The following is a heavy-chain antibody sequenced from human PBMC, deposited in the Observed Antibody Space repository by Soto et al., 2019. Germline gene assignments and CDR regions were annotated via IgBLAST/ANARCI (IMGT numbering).Heavy chain of an antibody. Sequence: SGPTLVNPTQTLTLTCTFSGFSLSTSGVGVGWIRQPPGKALEWLALIYWNDDKRYSPSLKSRLTITKDTSKNQMVLTMTNMDPVDTATYYCAHRRHGVPLKFPNWFDPWGQGSLVTVSA. V-gene: IGHV2-5*01. CDR3: AHRRHGVPLKFPNWFDP. J-gene: IGHJ5*02. CDR2: IYWNDDK. D-gene: IGHD2-8*01. CDR1: GFSLSTSGVG.